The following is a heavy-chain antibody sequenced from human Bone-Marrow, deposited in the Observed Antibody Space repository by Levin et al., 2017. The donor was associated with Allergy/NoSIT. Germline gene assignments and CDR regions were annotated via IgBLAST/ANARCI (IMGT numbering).Heavy chain of an antibody. Sequence: SQTLSLPCTVSGGSIRSSSYYWGWLRQPPGKGLEWIGTIYYSGSTYYNPSLKSRVTISIDMSKNQFSLKLSSVTAADTAVYYCAREVAYDGPSDYSGMDVWGQGTTVTVSS. J-gene: IGHJ6*02. CDR3: AREVAYDGPSDYSGMDV. D-gene: IGHD5-12*01. CDR1: GGSIRSSSYY. V-gene: IGHV4-39*07. CDR2: IYYSGST.